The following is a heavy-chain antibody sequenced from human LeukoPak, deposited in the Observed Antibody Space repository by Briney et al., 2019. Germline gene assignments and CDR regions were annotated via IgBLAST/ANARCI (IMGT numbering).Heavy chain of an antibody. V-gene: IGHV4-38-2*01. CDR3: ARAGWIITSGIDY. Sequence: SETLFLACGVSGYSISRGYYWAWIRQPPGKGLEWIGTIYHTGSTYYTPSLGSRVTISVDTSKNEFSLNLNSVTAADTAVYYCARAGWIITSGIDYWGQGALVTVPS. J-gene: IGHJ4*02. CDR2: IYHTGST. D-gene: IGHD3-10*01. CDR1: GYSISRGYY.